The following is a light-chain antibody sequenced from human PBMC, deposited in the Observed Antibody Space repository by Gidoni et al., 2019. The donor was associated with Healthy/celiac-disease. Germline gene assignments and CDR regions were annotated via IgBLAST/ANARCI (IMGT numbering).Light chain of an antibody. J-gene: IGKJ1*01. V-gene: IGKV1-9*01. CDR1: QGISSY. CDR2: AAS. CDR3: QQLNSYPPWT. Sequence: IQLTQSPSSLSASVGDRVTITCRASQGISSYLAWYQQKPGKAPKLLIYAASTLQSGVPSRFSGSGSGTDFTLTISSLQPEDVATYCCQQLNSYPPWTFGQGTRVEIK.